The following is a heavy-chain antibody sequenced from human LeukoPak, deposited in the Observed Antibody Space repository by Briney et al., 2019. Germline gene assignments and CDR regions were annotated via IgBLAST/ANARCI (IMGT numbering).Heavy chain of an antibody. CDR3: ARGFFYFDY. V-gene: IGHV4-38-2*01. Sequence: PSETPSLTCSVSGYSISSGYYWGWIRQPPGKGLEWIGSIYHSGSTYYNPSLKSRVTISVDTSKNQFSLKLSSVTAADTAVYYCARGFFYFDYWGQGTLVTVSS. D-gene: IGHD3-3*01. CDR1: GYSISSGYY. J-gene: IGHJ4*02. CDR2: IYHSGST.